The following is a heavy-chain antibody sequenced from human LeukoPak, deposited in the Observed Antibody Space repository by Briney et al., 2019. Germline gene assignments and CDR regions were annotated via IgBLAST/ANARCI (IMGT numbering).Heavy chain of an antibody. CDR1: GYTFTSYD. D-gene: IGHD2-2*01. CDR2: MNPNSGNT. CDR3: ARGVPRPNIGYCSSTSCYRLVFDY. J-gene: IGHJ4*02. Sequence: PWASVKVSCKASGYTFTSYDINWVRQATGQGLEWMGWMNPNSGNTGYAQKFQGRVTMTRNTSISTAYMELSSLRSEDTAVYYCARGVPRPNIGYCSSTSCYRLVFDYWGQGTLVTVSS. V-gene: IGHV1-8*01.